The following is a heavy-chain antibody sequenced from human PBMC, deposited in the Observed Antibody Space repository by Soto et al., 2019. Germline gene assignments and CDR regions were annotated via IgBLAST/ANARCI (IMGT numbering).Heavy chain of an antibody. Sequence: ASVKVSCKASGYTFTSYDFNWVRQAPGQGLEWMGWVNPNSGNTDYAQKFQGRVTMTTNNSIRTAYMELSSLRSEDTAVYYCARDPPNWAKEGGDAFDIWGQGTMVTVSS. CDR1: GYTFTSYD. CDR2: VNPNSGNT. J-gene: IGHJ3*02. CDR3: ARDPPNWAKEGGDAFDI. D-gene: IGHD7-27*01. V-gene: IGHV1-8*02.